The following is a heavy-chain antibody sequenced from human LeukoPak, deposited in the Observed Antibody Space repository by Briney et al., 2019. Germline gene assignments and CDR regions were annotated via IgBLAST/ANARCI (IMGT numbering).Heavy chain of an antibody. Sequence: GRSLRLSCAACGFTFSSYGMHWVRQAPGKGLEWVAVIWYDGSNKYYADSVKGRFTISRDNSKNTLYLQMNSLRAEDTAVYYCARDRDSIVGATTFWFDPWGQGTLVTVSS. D-gene: IGHD1-26*01. CDR1: GFTFSSYG. CDR3: ARDRDSIVGATTFWFDP. V-gene: IGHV3-33*01. CDR2: IWYDGSNK. J-gene: IGHJ5*02.